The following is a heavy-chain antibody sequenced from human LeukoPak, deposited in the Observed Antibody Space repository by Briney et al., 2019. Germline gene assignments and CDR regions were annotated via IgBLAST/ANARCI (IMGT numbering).Heavy chain of an antibody. CDR2: ISGSSGTT. D-gene: IGHD2/OR15-2a*01. CDR3: AKRYFCDSTTCFGFDS. Sequence: GGSLRLSCAASGFTFSSYSMSWVRQAPGKGLEWISVISGSSGTTFYADSVKGRFTISRDNSKNMLYLQMNSLRAEDTAVYYCAKRYFCDSTTCFGFDSWGQGILVTVSP. J-gene: IGHJ4*02. CDR1: GFTFSSYS. V-gene: IGHV3-23*01.